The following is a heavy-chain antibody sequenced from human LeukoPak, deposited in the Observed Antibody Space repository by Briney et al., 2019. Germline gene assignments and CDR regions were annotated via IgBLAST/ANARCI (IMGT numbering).Heavy chain of an antibody. CDR3: ARGGSSCYGCHNWFDP. J-gene: IGHJ5*02. CDR1: GDSIRNYY. D-gene: IGHD2-2*01. CDR2: VDKSGST. V-gene: IGHV4-59*01. Sequence: SETLSLTCRVSGDSIRNYYWSWIRQSPGKGLEWMGYVDKSGSTDYTPSFKSRVIVSSDTSRNEFSLNLNSVTAADTAIYYCARGGSSCYGCHNWFDPWGQGTRVTVSS.